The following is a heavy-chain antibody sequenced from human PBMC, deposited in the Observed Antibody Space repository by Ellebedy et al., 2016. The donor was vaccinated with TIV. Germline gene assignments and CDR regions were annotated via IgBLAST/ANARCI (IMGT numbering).Heavy chain of an antibody. Sequence: ASVKVSXXVSGYTLTELCMYWVRQAPGKGLEWMGGFDPQDGEKIYAQKFQGRFTMTEDTSTDTAYMDLTSLGSEDTAVYYCAAGNSGTYQFDYWGQGTLVTVSS. J-gene: IGHJ4*02. CDR1: GYTLTELC. V-gene: IGHV1-24*01. D-gene: IGHD1-26*01. CDR3: AAGNSGTYQFDY. CDR2: FDPQDGEK.